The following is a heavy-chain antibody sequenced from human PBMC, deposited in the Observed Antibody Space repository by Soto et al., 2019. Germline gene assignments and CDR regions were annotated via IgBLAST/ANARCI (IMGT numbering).Heavy chain of an antibody. CDR3: ARDQEAGSFFPYYYGMDV. CDR1: GFTFSSYE. D-gene: IGHD6-13*01. V-gene: IGHV3-48*03. CDR2: ISSNGSTI. J-gene: IGHJ6*02. Sequence: EVQLVESGGGLVQPGGSLRLSCATSGFTFSSYEMNWVRQAPGKGLEWVSYISSNGSTIYYADSVKGRFTISRDNAKNSLYLQMDSLRAEDTAVYYCARDQEAGSFFPYYYGMDVWGQGTTVTVSS.